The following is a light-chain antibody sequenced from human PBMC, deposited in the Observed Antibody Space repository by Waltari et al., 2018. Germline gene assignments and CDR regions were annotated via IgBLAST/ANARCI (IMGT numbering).Light chain of an antibody. CDR1: QNVNSW. CDR3: QQYDNLRT. J-gene: IGKJ2*01. V-gene: IGKV1-5*03. Sequence: DIQMTQSPSTLSASVGDRVSITCRASQNVNSWLAWYHQRPGEAPKLLTYRVSSRARGVPSRFSGTGSGTEFSLTITSLQPDDLGTYYCQQYDNLRTFGQGTKLEI. CDR2: RVS.